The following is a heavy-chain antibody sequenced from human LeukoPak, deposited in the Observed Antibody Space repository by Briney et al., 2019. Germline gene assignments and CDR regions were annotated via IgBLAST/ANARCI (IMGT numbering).Heavy chain of an antibody. CDR2: ISAYNGNT. CDR3: ARDLRGNYYDSSGYPSFDY. V-gene: IGHV1-18*01. CDR1: GYTFTSYG. D-gene: IGHD3-22*01. J-gene: IGHJ4*02. Sequence: ASVKVSCKASGYTFTSYGISWVRQAPGQGLEWMGWISAYNGNTNYAQKLQGRVTMTTDTSTSTAYMELRSLRSDDTAVYYCARDLRGNYYDSSGYPSFDYWGQGTLVTVSS.